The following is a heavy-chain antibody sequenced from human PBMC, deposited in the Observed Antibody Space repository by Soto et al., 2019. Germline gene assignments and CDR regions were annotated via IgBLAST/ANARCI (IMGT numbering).Heavy chain of an antibody. CDR2: INHSGST. CDR1: GGSFSGYY. CDR3: ARGLGPPYCSSTSCYNYFDY. J-gene: IGHJ4*02. Sequence: SETLSLTCAVYGGSFSGYYWSWIRQPPGKGLEWIGEINHSGSTNYNPSLKSRVTISVDTSKNQFSLKLSSVTAADTAVYYCARGLGPPYCSSTSCYNYFDYWGQGTLVTVSS. D-gene: IGHD2-2*02. V-gene: IGHV4-34*01.